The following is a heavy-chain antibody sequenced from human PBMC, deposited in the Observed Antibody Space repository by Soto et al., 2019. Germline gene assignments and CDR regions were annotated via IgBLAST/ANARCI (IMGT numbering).Heavy chain of an antibody. Sequence: QLQLQESGSGLVKPSQTLSLTCAVSGGSISSVGYSWSWIRQPPGKVLEWIGYIYDGAYTYYNPSLRSRVTTSVDRSKNQFSLKLSSVTAADTAVYYCATAHYGDYGYGMDVWGQGTTVTVSS. CDR1: GGSISSVGYS. J-gene: IGHJ6*02. CDR2: IYDGAYT. V-gene: IGHV4-30-2*01. CDR3: ATAHYGDYGYGMDV. D-gene: IGHD4-17*01.